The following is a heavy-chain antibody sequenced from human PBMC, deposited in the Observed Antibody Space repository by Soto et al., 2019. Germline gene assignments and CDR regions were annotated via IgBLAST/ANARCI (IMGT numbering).Heavy chain of an antibody. CDR1: GDSVSSNSAA. CDR2: TYYRSKWYN. V-gene: IGHV6-1*01. Sequence: KQSQTLSLTCAISGDSVSSNSAAWNWIRQSPSRGLEWLGRTYYRSKWYNDYAVSVKSRITNNPDTSKNQFSLQLNSVTPEDTAVYYCASAHLEREQLVRYFDYWGQGTLVTVSS. CDR3: ASAHLEREQLVRYFDY. D-gene: IGHD6-6*01. J-gene: IGHJ4*02.